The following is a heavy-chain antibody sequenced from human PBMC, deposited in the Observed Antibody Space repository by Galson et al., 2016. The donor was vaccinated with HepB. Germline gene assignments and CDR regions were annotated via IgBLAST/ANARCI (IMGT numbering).Heavy chain of an antibody. D-gene: IGHD2-15*01. CDR1: GYTFTRYA. V-gene: IGHV1-3*01. J-gene: IGHJ6*02. CDR2: INAGNGNT. CDR3: ARGRDLGGGTYFYYHVDV. Sequence: SVKVSCKASGYTFTRYAMHWVRQAPGQRLEWMGWINAGNGNTNYSQKLQDRVTITRDTSASTAYMEVSSLRSEDTAVYYCARGRDLGGGTYFYYHVDVWGQGTTVTVSS.